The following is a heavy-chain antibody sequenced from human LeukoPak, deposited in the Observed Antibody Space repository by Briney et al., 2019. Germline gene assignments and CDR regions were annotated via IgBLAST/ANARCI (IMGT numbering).Heavy chain of an antibody. D-gene: IGHD6-19*01. CDR1: GFTFSHYW. Sequence: GGSLRLSCAGSGFTFSHYWMSWVRQAPGKGLEWVANIRQDGSARSYVDSVKGRFTISRDNAKDSLFLQLDSLRADDTAVYYCARIGWQSNGGWYFGQWGQGTLVTVSS. V-gene: IGHV3-7*01. CDR3: ARIGWQSNGGWYFGQ. CDR2: IRQDGSAR. J-gene: IGHJ4*02.